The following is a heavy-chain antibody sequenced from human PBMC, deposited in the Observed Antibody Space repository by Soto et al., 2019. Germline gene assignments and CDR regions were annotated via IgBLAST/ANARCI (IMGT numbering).Heavy chain of an antibody. V-gene: IGHV3-74*01. D-gene: IGHD3-10*01. Sequence: PGGSLRLSCAASGFTFSSYWMHWVRQAPGKGLVWVSRINSDGSSTSYADSVKGRFTISRDSAKNTLYLQMNSLRAEDTAVYYCARRGGIDAFDIWGQGTMVTVSS. CDR2: INSDGSST. CDR3: ARRGGIDAFDI. CDR1: GFTFSSYW. J-gene: IGHJ3*02.